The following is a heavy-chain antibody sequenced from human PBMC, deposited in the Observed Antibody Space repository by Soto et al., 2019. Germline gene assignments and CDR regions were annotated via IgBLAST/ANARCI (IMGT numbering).Heavy chain of an antibody. CDR3: ARDNGGGGYASYWYFDL. D-gene: IGHD5-12*01. V-gene: IGHV1-69*04. J-gene: IGHJ2*01. CDR2: IIPILGIA. Sequence: SVKVSCKASGGTFSSYTISWVRQAPGQGLEWMGRIIPILGIANYAQKFQGRVTITADKSTSTAYMELSSLRSEDTAVYYCARDNGGGGYASYWYFDLWGRGPLVTVSS. CDR1: GGTFSSYT.